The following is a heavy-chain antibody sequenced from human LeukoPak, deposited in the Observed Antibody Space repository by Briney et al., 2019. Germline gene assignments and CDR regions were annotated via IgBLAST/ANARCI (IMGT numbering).Heavy chain of an antibody. CDR1: GYTFTSYY. CDR3: ARTIGGSDEGPDY. CDR2: INPNSGGT. V-gene: IGHV1-2*02. Sequence: ASVKVSCKASGYTFTSYYMHWVRQAPGQGLEWMGWINPNSGGTNYAQKFQGRVTMTRDTSISTAYMELSRLRSDDTAVYYCARTIGGSDEGPDYWGQGTLVTVSS. J-gene: IGHJ4*02. D-gene: IGHD3-10*01.